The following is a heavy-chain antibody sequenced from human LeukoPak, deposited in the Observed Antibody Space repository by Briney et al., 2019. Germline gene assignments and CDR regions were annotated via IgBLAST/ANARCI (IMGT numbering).Heavy chain of an antibody. Sequence: GGSLRLSCSASGFTFSSYAMHWVRQAPGKGLEYVSAISSNGGSTYYADSVKGKLTISRHNSKNTLYLQISSLRAEDTAVYYWVKDAMQWSDYYFDYWGQGTMVSV. V-gene: IGHV3-64D*06. CDR3: VKDAMQWSDYYFDY. J-gene: IGHJ4*02. CDR1: GFTFSSYA. CDR2: ISSNGGST. D-gene: IGHD6-19*01.